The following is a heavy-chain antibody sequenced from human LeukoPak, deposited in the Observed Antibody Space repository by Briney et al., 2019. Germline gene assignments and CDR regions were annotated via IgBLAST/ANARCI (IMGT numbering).Heavy chain of an antibody. J-gene: IGHJ4*02. D-gene: IGHD5-18*01. CDR2: IKQDGSEK. V-gene: IGHV3-7*01. CDR1: GFTFSNYW. Sequence: GGSLRLSCAASGFTFSNYWMSWVRQAPGKGLEWVANIKQDGSEKYYVDSVKGRFTISRDNAKNSLYLQMNSLRAEDTAVYYCATETYSGYSYGSFDYWGQGTLVTVSS. CDR3: ATETYSGYSYGSFDY.